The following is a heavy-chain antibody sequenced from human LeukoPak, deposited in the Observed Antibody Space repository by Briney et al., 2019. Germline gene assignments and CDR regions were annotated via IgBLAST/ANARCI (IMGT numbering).Heavy chain of an antibody. D-gene: IGHD3-16*01. Sequence: GGSLRLSCTASGFTFGTHAMSWVRQAPGKGLEWVSAISGSADTTYYAASVKGRFTIARDNSKNTLYLQMNSLRAEDTAVYYCARESEHDYVWGSRYYFDYWGQGTLVTVSS. CDR3: ARESEHDYVWGSRYYFDY. V-gene: IGHV3-23*01. J-gene: IGHJ4*02. CDR1: GFTFGTHA. CDR2: ISGSADTT.